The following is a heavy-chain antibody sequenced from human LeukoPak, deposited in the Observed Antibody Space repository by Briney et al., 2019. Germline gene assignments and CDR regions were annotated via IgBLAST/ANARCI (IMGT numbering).Heavy chain of an antibody. V-gene: IGHV1-18*04. CDR3: ARCSYYDSSGYYGRRVLHFDY. CDR2: ISAYNGNT. D-gene: IGHD3-22*01. J-gene: IGHJ4*02. Sequence: GASVKVSCKASGYTFTDHYMHWVRQAPGQGLEWMGWISAYNGNTNYAQKLQGRVTMTTDTSTSTAYMELRSLRSDDTAVYYCARCSYYDSSGYYGRRVLHFDYWGQGTLVTVSS. CDR1: GYTFTDHY.